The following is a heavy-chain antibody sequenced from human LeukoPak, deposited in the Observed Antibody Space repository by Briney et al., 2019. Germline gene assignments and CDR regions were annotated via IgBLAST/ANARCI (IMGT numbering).Heavy chain of an antibody. CDR1: GFTFRNYA. Sequence: GGSLRLSCAASGFTFRNYAMSWVRQAPGKGLEWVSAINGDGDSTYYADSVKGQFTISRDNSRNTLYLQMNSLRAEDTAVYSCAKDRARGGATDFDYWGQGTLVTVSS. CDR3: AKDRARGGATDFDY. V-gene: IGHV3-23*01. CDR2: INGDGDST. D-gene: IGHD1-26*01. J-gene: IGHJ4*02.